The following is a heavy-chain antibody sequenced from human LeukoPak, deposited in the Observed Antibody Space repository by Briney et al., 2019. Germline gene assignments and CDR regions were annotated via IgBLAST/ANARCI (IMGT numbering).Heavy chain of an antibody. CDR3: VGSRSYYAFDY. D-gene: IGHD3-10*01. CDR2: ISYDGNNK. V-gene: IGHV3-30-3*01. J-gene: IGHJ4*02. Sequence: GGSLRLSCAASGFTFSSYAMHWVRQAPGKGLEWVAVISYDGNNKFYPDSVKGRFTISRDNSKSTLYLQMSSLRPEDTALYYCVGSRSYYAFDYWGQGTLVTVSS. CDR1: GFTFSSYA.